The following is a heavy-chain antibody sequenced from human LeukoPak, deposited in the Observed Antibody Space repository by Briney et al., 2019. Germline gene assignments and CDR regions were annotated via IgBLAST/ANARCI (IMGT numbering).Heavy chain of an antibody. V-gene: IGHV3-7*04. CDR2: INRDGTTK. D-gene: IGHD3-22*01. CDR1: GFTFSSYW. J-gene: IGHJ4*02. CDR3: ARDATYSEGATYYDRLDY. Sequence: GGSLRLSCAASGFTFSSYWMTWVRQAPGKGLEWVANINRDGTTKNYVDSVQGRFTIYRDNAQSSLYLQMSSLRAEDTAVYFCARDATYSEGATYYDRLDYWGQGAQVTVSS.